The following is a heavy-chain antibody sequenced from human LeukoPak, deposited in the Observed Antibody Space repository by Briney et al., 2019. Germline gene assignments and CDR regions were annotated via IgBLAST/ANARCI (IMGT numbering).Heavy chain of an antibody. D-gene: IGHD6-19*01. CDR2: ISSSGSTI. CDR1: GFAFSSYE. Sequence: GGSLRLSCAASGFAFSSYEMNWVRQAPGKGLGGVSYISSSGSTIYYADSVKGRFAISRDNAKNSLYLQMNSLRAEDTAVYYCASFPSFYSSGWYAFDYWGQGTLVTVSS. CDR3: ASFPSFYSSGWYAFDY. V-gene: IGHV3-48*03. J-gene: IGHJ4*02.